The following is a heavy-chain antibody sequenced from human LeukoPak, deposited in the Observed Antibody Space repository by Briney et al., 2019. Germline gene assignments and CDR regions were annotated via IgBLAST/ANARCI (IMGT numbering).Heavy chain of an antibody. J-gene: IGHJ4*02. V-gene: IGHV1-3*01. CDR3: ARGRGVVVPAAMRFDY. Sequence: ASVKVSCKASGYTFTSYAMHWVRQAPGQRLEWMGWINAGNGNTKYSQKFQGRVTITGDTSASTAYMELSSLRSEDTAVYYCARGRGVVVPAAMRFDYWGQGTLVTVSS. CDR2: INAGNGNT. CDR1: GYTFTSYA. D-gene: IGHD2-2*01.